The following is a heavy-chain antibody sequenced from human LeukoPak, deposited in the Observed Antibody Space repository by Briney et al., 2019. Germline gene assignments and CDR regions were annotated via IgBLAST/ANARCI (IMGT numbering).Heavy chain of an antibody. CDR2: ISSSSYI. J-gene: IGHJ4*02. D-gene: IGHD4-17*01. CDR3: ARGGYDYGDRYYFDC. CDR1: GFIFSDYS. Sequence: PGGSLRLSCTASGFIFSDYSMNWVRQAPGKGLEWVSSISSSSYIHYADSVKGRFTISRDNAKNSPYLQMNGLRAEDTAVYYCARGGYDYGDRYYFDCWGQGTLVTVSS. V-gene: IGHV3-21*01.